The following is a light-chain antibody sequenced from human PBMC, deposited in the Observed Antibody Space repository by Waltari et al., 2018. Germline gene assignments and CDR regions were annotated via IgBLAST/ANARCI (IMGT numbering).Light chain of an antibody. CDR1: QSISSY. J-gene: IGKJ2*01. CDR2: AAS. Sequence: DIQMTQSPSSLSASGEDRVTITCRASQSISSYLNWYQQKPGKAPKLLIYAASSLQSGVPSRFSGSGSGTDFTLTISSLQPEDFATYYCQQSYSTPRTFGQGTKLEIK. CDR3: QQSYSTPRT. V-gene: IGKV1-39*01.